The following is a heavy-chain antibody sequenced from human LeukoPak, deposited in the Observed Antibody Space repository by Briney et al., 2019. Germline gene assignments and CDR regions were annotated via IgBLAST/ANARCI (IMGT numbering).Heavy chain of an antibody. CDR1: GFTFSSYS. CDR2: ISSSSSTI. J-gene: IGHJ4*02. D-gene: IGHD1-26*01. V-gene: IGHV3-48*01. CDR3: AKPGELLLFDY. Sequence: GGSLRLSCAADGFTFSSYSMNWVRPAPGKGLEWVSYISSSSSTIYYADSVKGRFTISRDNAKNSLYLQMNSLRAEDTAVYYCAKPGELLLFDYWGQGTLVTVSA.